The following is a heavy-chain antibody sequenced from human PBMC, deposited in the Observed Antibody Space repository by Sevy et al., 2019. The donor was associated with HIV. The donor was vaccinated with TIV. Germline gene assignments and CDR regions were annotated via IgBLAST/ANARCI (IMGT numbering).Heavy chain of an antibody. Sequence: SETLSLTCAVYGGSFSGYYWSWIRQPPGKGLEWIGEINHSGSTNYNPSLKSRVTISVDTSKNQFSLKLSSVTAADTALYYCARGNSSSWSYDYWGQGTLVTVSS. D-gene: IGHD6-13*01. J-gene: IGHJ4*02. V-gene: IGHV4-34*01. CDR1: GGSFSGYY. CDR3: ARGNSSSWSYDY. CDR2: INHSGST.